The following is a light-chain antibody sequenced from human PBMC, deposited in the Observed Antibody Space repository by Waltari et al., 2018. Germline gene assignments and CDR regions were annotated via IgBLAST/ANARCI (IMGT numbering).Light chain of an antibody. J-gene: IGLJ3*02. CDR3: QVWDNNSDHSNWV. V-gene: IGLV3-21*02. CDR2: DNS. Sequence: SYVLTLPPSVSVAPGETASIACGGADIGSKRVHWYQQRPGQAPILGVYDNSDRPSRIPERFSGSNSGTTATLTISGVEAGDEADYFCQVWDNNSDHSNWVFGGGTRLTVL. CDR1: DIGSKR.